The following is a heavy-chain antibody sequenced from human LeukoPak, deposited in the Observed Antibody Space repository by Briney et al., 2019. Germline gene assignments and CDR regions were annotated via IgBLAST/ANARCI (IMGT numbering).Heavy chain of an antibody. D-gene: IGHD6-13*01. CDR1: GGSFSGYY. V-gene: IGHV4-34*01. CDR3: ARRRVAAADYNWFDP. Sequence: SETLSLTCAVYGGSFSGYYWSWIRQPPGQGLEWIGEINHSGSTNYNPSLKSRVTISVDTSKNQFSLKLSSVTAADTAVYYCARRRVAAADYNWFDPWGQGTLVTVSS. CDR2: INHSGST. J-gene: IGHJ5*02.